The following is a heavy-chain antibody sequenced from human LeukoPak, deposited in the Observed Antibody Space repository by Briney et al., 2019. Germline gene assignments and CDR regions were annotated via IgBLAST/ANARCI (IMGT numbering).Heavy chain of an antibody. CDR1: GDSVSNNDGG. CDR2: TCYNSKWYN. J-gene: IGHJ6*03. V-gene: IGHV6-1*01. CDR3: ARSRSGSLINYYMDV. D-gene: IGHD1-26*01. Sequence: SQSLSLTCAISGDSVSNNDGGGNWIRQSPSRGLEWLGRTCYNSKWYNDYAVSVKSRMTINPDTSKNQFSLQLNSVTPEDTAVYYCARSRSGSLINYYMDVWGKGTTVTVSS.